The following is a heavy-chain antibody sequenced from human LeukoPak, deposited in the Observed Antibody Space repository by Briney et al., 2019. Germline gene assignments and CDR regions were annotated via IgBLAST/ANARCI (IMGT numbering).Heavy chain of an antibody. V-gene: IGHV1-69*16. D-gene: IGHD3-22*01. CDR3: ARAGGYYQAGFDY. CDR2: IIPILGIA. CDR1: GGTFSSYT. Sequence: APVKVSCKASGGTFSSYTISWVRQAPGQGLEWMGRIIPILGIANYAQKFQGRVTITTDESTSTAYMELSSLRSEDTAVYYCARAGGYYQAGFDYWGQGTLVTVSS. J-gene: IGHJ4*02.